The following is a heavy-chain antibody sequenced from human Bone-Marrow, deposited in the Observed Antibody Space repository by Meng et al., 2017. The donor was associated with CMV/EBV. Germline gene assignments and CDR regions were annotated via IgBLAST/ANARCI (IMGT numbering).Heavy chain of an antibody. J-gene: IGHJ4*02. V-gene: IGHV4-34*01. CDR2: INHSGST. CDR3: ARDLSAYCSSTSCYWGSLDY. D-gene: IGHD2-2*01. CDR1: GASFSGYY. Sequence: ESLKISCTVSGASFSGYYWSWIRQPPGKGLEWIGEINHSGSTNYNPSLKSRVTISRDNAKNSLYLQMNSLRAEDTALYYCARDLSAYCSSTSCYWGSLDYWGQGTLVTVSS.